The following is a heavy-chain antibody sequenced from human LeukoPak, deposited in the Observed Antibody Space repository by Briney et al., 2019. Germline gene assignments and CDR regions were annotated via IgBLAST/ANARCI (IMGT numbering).Heavy chain of an antibody. CDR1: GFTFSSYS. D-gene: IGHD4-11*01. Sequence: GGSLRLSCAASGFTFSSYSMTWVRQAPGKGLEWVSSISSGSSYIYYADSVKGRFTISRDNAKNSLYLQMNSLRAEDTAVYYCARSRSTVTGYFDYWGQGTLVTVSS. J-gene: IGHJ4*02. CDR3: ARSRSTVTGYFDY. V-gene: IGHV3-21*01. CDR2: ISSGSSYI.